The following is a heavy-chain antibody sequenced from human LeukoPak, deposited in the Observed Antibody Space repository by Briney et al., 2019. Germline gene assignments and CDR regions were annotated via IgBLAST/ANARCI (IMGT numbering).Heavy chain of an antibody. V-gene: IGHV4-34*01. J-gene: IGHJ6*02. CDR1: GGSITGYY. Sequence: SETLSLTCAVYGGSITGYYWSWIRQTPGRGLEWVGEIHYTGATSYNPSLKSRATISTDTSKNQISLRLSSVTAADTAVYYCARDTRRAGFYYYYYGMDVWGQGTTVTVSS. CDR3: ARDTRRAGFYYYYYGMDV. D-gene: IGHD5-18*01. CDR2: IHYTGAT.